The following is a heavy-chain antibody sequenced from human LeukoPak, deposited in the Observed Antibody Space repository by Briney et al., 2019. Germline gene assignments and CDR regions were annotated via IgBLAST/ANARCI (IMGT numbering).Heavy chain of an antibody. J-gene: IGHJ4*02. D-gene: IGHD4-17*01. CDR1: GFTFSSYS. CDR2: ITSSSGAI. CDR3: TRVEYGDYPGDY. V-gene: IGHV3-48*01. Sequence: PGGSLGLSCAASGFTFSSYSMNWVRQAPGKGLEWISYITSSSGAIYYADSVKGRFTISRDNAKNSLYLQMNGLRAEDTAVYYCTRVEYGDYPGDYWGQGTLVTVSS.